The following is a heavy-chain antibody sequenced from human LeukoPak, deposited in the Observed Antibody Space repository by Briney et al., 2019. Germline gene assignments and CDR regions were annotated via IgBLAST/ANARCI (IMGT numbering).Heavy chain of an antibody. D-gene: IGHD2-15*01. CDR3: ARDSLGYCSGGSCYAGLDY. V-gene: IGHV3-74*01. CDR2: INSDGSST. J-gene: IGHJ4*02. Sequence: PGGPLRLSCAASGFTFSSYWMHWVRQAPGKGLVWVSRINSDGSSTSYADSVKGRFTISRDNAKNTLYLQMNSLRAEDTAVYYCARDSLGYCSGGSCYAGLDYWGQGTLVTVSS. CDR1: GFTFSSYW.